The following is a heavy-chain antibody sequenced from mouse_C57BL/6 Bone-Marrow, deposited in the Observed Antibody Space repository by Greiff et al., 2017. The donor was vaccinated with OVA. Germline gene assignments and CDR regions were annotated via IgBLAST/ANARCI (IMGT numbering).Heavy chain of an antibody. Sequence: QVQLQQSGAELARPGASVKMSCKASGYTFTSYTMHWVNQRPGQGLEWIGYINPSSGYTKYNQKFKDKATLTADKSSSTAYMQLSSLTSEDSAVYYCARGGGQLRLRRAMDYWGQGTSVTVSS. J-gene: IGHJ4*01. V-gene: IGHV1-4*01. D-gene: IGHD3-2*02. CDR1: GYTFTSYT. CDR2: INPSSGYT. CDR3: ARGGGQLRLRRAMDY.